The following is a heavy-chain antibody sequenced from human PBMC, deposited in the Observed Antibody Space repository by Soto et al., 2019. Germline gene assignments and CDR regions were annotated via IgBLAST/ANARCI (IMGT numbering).Heavy chain of an antibody. Sequence: SETLSLTCAVSGGSISSSNWWSWVRQPPGKGLEWIGEIYHSGSTNYNPSLKSRVTISVDKSKNQFSLKLSSVTAADTAVYYCARDRYYYDSSGHYYFDYWGQGTLVTVSS. V-gene: IGHV4-4*02. CDR1: GGSISSSNW. CDR2: IYHSGST. CDR3: ARDRYYYDSSGHYYFDY. J-gene: IGHJ4*02. D-gene: IGHD3-22*01.